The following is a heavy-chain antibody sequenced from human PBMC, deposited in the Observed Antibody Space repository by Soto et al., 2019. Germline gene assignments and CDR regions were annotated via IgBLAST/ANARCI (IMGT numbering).Heavy chain of an antibody. CDR2: INPSGGST. Sequence: GASVKVSCKASGYTFTSYYMHWVRQAPGQGLEWMGIINPSGGSTSYAQKFQGRVTMTRDTSTSTVYMELSSLRSEDTAVYYCARGLGPMVRGVIPYNYWGQGTLVTVSS. D-gene: IGHD3-10*01. CDR3: ARGLGPMVRGVIPYNY. J-gene: IGHJ4*02. CDR1: GYTFTSYY. V-gene: IGHV1-46*01.